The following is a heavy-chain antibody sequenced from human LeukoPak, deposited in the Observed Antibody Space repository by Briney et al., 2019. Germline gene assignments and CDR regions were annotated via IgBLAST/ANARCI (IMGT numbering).Heavy chain of an antibody. Sequence: GGSLRLSCAASGFTFSSYSMNWVRQAPGKGLEWVSSISSSGSYIYYADSVKGRFTISRDNAKNSLYLQMNSLRAEDTAVYYCHVGYCSGGSCYYFDYWGQGTLVTVSS. CDR3: HVGYCSGGSCYYFDY. V-gene: IGHV3-21*01. J-gene: IGHJ4*02. CDR1: GFTFSSYS. D-gene: IGHD2-15*01. CDR2: ISSSGSYI.